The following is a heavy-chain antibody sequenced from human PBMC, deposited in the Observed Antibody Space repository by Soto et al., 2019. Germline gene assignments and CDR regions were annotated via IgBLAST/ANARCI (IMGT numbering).Heavy chain of an antibody. V-gene: IGHV4-61*01. Sequence: SETLSLTCTASGGSVSSGSYYWSWIRQPPGKGLEWIGYIYYSGSTNYNPSLKSRVTISVDTSKNQFSLKLSSVTAADTAVYYCASSISYSGYDDYWGQGTLVTVSS. CDR2: IYYSGST. J-gene: IGHJ4*02. CDR3: ASSISYSGYDDY. D-gene: IGHD5-12*01. CDR1: GGSVSSGSYY.